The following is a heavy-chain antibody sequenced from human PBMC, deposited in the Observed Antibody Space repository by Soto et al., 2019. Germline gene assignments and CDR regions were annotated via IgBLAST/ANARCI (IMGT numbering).Heavy chain of an antibody. CDR3: ARAPRNSGFDF. J-gene: IGHJ4*02. Sequence: QVQLVQSGAEVKKPGASVKVSCKASGYTFTNYDINWVRQTTGQGLEWLGWMNPNSGDTGYAQKFQGRVTMTRNAAISTAYMELSSLTFEDTAIYSCARAPRNSGFDFWGQGTLVTVSS. CDR1: GYTFTNYD. V-gene: IGHV1-8*01. CDR2: MNPNSGDT. D-gene: IGHD3-10*01.